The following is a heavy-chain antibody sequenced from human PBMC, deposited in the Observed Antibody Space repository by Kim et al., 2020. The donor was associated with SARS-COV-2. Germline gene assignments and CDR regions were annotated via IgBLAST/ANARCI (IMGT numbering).Heavy chain of an antibody. J-gene: IGHJ4*02. D-gene: IGHD1-26*01. CDR2: INSDGSST. Sequence: GGSLRLSCAASGFTFSSYWMHWVRQAPGKGLVWVARINSDGSSTSYADAVKGRFTISRDNAKNTMYLQMNSLRAEDTAVYYCARGRERGDFDYWGQGTLVTVSS. V-gene: IGHV3-74*01. CDR1: GFTFSSYW. CDR3: ARGRERGDFDY.